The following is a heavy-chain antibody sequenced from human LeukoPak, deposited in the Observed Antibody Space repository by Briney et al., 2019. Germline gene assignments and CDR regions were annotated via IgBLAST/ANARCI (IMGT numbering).Heavy chain of an antibody. J-gene: IGHJ4*02. V-gene: IGHV3-23*01. D-gene: IGHD3-10*01. CDR2: ISGRGDST. Sequence: GGSLTLSCAASGFEFNVYGMNWVRQAPGKGLEWVSSISGRGDSTSYADSVKGRCIIYRDISKNTLYLQMNSLRADDTAVYYCAKDDSALWFGELSHYFNWWGQGTLVTVSS. CDR1: GFEFNVYG. CDR3: AKDDSALWFGELSHYFNW.